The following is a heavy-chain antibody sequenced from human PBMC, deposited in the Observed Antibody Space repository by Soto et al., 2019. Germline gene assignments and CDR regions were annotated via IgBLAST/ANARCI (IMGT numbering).Heavy chain of an antibody. D-gene: IGHD5-12*01. V-gene: IGHV3-23*01. CDR1: GFIFTNYA. J-gene: IGHJ3*01. CDR2: IGGRGNSA. CDR3: VREGRGSFDF. Sequence: LSLSCAAAGFIFTNYAMNWVRQAPGKGLEWVSVIGGRGNSAYYADSVQGRFTISRDNSKNTLSLQMSSLTADDTAIYYCVREGRGSFDFWGRGTMVTVSS.